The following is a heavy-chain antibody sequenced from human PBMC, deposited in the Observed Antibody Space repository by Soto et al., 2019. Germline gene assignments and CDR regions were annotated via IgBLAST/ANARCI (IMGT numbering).Heavy chain of an antibody. CDR1: GYTFTGYY. D-gene: IGHD3-22*01. V-gene: IGHV1-2*02. CDR3: AREGDYYDSSGYSVVSYGMDV. J-gene: IGHJ6*02. Sequence: GASVKVSCKASGYTFTGYYMHWVRQAPGQGLEWMGWINPNSGGTNYAQKFQGRVTMTRDTSISTAYMELSRLRSDDTAVNYCAREGDYYDSSGYSVVSYGMDVWGQGTTVTVSS. CDR2: INPNSGGT.